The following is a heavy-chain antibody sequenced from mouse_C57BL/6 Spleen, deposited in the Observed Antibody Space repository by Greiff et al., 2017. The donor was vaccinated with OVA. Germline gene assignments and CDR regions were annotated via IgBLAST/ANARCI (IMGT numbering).Heavy chain of an antibody. Sequence: QVQLQQPGAELVMPGASVKLSCKASGYTFTSYWMHWVKQRPGQGLEWIGEIDPSDSYTNYNQKFKGKSTLTVDKSSSTAYMQLSSLTSEDSAVYYCARLYYYYGSSPAGFAYWGQGTLVTVSA. CDR1: GYTFTSYW. J-gene: IGHJ3*01. CDR3: ARLYYYYGSSPAGFAY. D-gene: IGHD1-1*01. V-gene: IGHV1-69*01. CDR2: IDPSDSYT.